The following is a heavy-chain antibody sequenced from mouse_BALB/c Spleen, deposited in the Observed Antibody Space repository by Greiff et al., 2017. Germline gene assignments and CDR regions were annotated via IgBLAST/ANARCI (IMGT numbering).Heavy chain of an antibody. J-gene: IGHJ3*01. CDR1: GFTFSSYA. CDR2: ISSGGSYT. Sequence: EVQGVESGGGLVKPGGSLKLSCAASGFTFSSYAMSWVRQSPEKRLEWVAEISSGGSYTYYPDTVTGRFTISRDNAKNTLYLEMRSLRSEDTAMYYCARTARARAYWGQGTLVTVSA. CDR3: ARTARARAY. D-gene: IGHD3-1*01. V-gene: IGHV5-9-4*01.